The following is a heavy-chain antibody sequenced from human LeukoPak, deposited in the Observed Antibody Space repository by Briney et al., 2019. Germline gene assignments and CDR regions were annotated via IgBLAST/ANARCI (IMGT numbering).Heavy chain of an antibody. CDR3: ASAFQVGATYDY. Sequence: ASVKVSCKVSGYTLTEFSMRWVPQTPGEGLEWRGRFDPEDGVTIYAQKFQSRVTITDDTSTDTAYMELSSLKSEDSAVYYCASAFQVGATYDYWGQGTLVTVSS. D-gene: IGHD2-15*01. J-gene: IGHJ4*02. V-gene: IGHV1-24*01. CDR2: FDPEDGVT. CDR1: GYTLTEFS.